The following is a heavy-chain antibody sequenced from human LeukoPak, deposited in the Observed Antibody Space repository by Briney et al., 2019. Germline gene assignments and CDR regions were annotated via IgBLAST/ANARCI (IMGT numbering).Heavy chain of an antibody. CDR1: GGTFSSYA. Sequence: SVKVSCKASGGTFSSYAISWVRQAPGQGLEWMGGIIPIFGTANYAQKFQGRVTITADESTSTAYMELSSLRSEDTAVYYCARGPPGIVGANSLFDYWGQGTPVTVSS. CDR2: IIPIFGTA. D-gene: IGHD1-26*01. J-gene: IGHJ4*02. CDR3: ARGPPGIVGANSLFDY. V-gene: IGHV1-69*13.